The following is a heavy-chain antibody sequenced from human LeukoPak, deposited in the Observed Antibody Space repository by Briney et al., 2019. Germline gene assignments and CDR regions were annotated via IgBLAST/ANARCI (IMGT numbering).Heavy chain of an antibody. V-gene: IGHV4-39*01. J-gene: IGHJ4*02. Sequence: KPSETLSLTCTVSGGSISSSNYYWGWIRQPPGKGLEWIGSIYNSGYTYYNPSLQSQVTISVDTSKNQFSVKVSSVTPTDTAVYYCARGTSTPYYFDFWGQGTLVTVSS. D-gene: IGHD1-7*01. CDR1: GGSISSSNYY. CDR2: IYNSGYT. CDR3: ARGTSTPYYFDF.